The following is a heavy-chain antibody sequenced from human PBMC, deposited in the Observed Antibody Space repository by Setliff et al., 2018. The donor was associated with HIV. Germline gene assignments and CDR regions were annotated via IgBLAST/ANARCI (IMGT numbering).Heavy chain of an antibody. D-gene: IGHD3-22*01. CDR2: VFYTGST. V-gene: IGHV4-59*08. CDR1: GGSIRGYY. J-gene: IGHJ4*02. Sequence: PSETLSLTCTVSGGSIRGYYWSWLRQPPGKGLEWIGYVFYTGSTTYSPSLKSRLTISVDTSQHQFSQKLTSVTAADTAVYYCARQVPIPGVAVTPIDFWGQGILVTVSS. CDR3: ARQVPIPGVAVTPIDF.